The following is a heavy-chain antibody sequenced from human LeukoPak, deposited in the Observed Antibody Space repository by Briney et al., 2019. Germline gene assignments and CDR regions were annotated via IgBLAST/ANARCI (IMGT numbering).Heavy chain of an antibody. J-gene: IGHJ4*02. CDR2: IYYSGST. D-gene: IGHD3-22*01. CDR1: GGSISSHY. Sequence: SETLSLTCTVSGGSISSHYWSWIRQPPGKGLEWIGYIYYSGSTNYNPSLKSRVTISVDTSKNQFSLKLSSVTDADTAVYYCARVGYDSSGYDYWGQGTLVTVSS. V-gene: IGHV4-59*11. CDR3: ARVGYDSSGYDY.